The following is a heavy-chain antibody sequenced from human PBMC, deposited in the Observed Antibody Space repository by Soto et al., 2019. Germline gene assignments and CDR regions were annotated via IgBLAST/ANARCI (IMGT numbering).Heavy chain of an antibody. CDR3: AVDDDSDILTGQGFDY. Sequence: ASVKVSCKASGYTFTSYGISWVRQAPGQGLEWMGWISAYNGNTNYAQKLQGRVTMTTDTSTSTAYMELRSLRSDDTAVYYCAVDDDSDILTGQGFDYWGQGNLVTVSS. CDR1: GYTFTSYG. D-gene: IGHD3-9*01. V-gene: IGHV1-18*01. J-gene: IGHJ4*02. CDR2: ISAYNGNT.